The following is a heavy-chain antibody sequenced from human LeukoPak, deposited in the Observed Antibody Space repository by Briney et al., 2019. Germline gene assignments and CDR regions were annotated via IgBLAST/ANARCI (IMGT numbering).Heavy chain of an antibody. CDR3: ARTPEYYYDSRGYYRNDAFDI. J-gene: IGHJ3*02. CDR1: GGSISSYY. D-gene: IGHD3-22*01. V-gene: IGHV4-4*07. CDR2: MYTSGST. Sequence: SETLSLTCTVSGGSISSYYWSWIRQPAGKGLEWIGRMYTSGSTNYNPSLKSRVTMSVGTSKNQFSLKLRSVTAADTAVYYCARTPEYYYDSRGYYRNDAFDIWGQGTMVIVSS.